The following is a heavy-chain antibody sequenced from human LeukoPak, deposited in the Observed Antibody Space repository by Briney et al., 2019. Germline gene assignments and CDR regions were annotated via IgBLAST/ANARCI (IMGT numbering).Heavy chain of an antibody. Sequence: GGSLRLSCAASGFTFSSYAMGWVRQAPGKGLEWVSHISGSGGSTKYSGSVKGRFTISRDNSKNTLYLQINSLRADDTAVYYCAKDQDPHSYGSGSYAPFDYWGQGTLVTVSS. J-gene: IGHJ4*02. D-gene: IGHD3-10*01. V-gene: IGHV3-23*01. CDR2: ISGSGGST. CDR3: AKDQDPHSYGSGSYAPFDY. CDR1: GFTFSSYA.